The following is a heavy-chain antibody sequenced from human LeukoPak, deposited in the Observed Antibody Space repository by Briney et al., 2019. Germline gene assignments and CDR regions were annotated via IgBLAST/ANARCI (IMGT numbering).Heavy chain of an antibody. V-gene: IGHV4-38-2*02. J-gene: IGHJ4*02. CDR3: ARVHYSSGWYVDY. CDR2: IYHSGST. CDR1: GYSISSGYY. Sequence: PSETLSLTCTVSGYSISSGYYWGWIRQPPGKGLEWIGSIYHSGSTYYNPSLKSRVTISVDTSKSQFSLKLSSVTAADTAVYYCARVHYSSGWYVDYWGQGTLVTVSS. D-gene: IGHD6-19*01.